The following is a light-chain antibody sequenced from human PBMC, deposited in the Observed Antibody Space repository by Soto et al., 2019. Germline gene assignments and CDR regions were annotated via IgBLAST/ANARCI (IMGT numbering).Light chain of an antibody. V-gene: IGKV3-11*01. J-gene: IGKJ2*01. Sequence: EIVLTQSPATLSFSPGERDTLSCRASQSVSSYLAWYQQNPGQAPRLLIYDASNRATGIPARFSGSGSGTDFTLTISSLEPEDFAVDYCQQRSNWPPYTFGQGTKLEIK. CDR2: DAS. CDR3: QQRSNWPPYT. CDR1: QSVSSY.